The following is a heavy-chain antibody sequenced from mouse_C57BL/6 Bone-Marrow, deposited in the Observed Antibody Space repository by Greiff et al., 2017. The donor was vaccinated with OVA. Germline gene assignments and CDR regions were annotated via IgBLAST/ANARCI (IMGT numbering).Heavy chain of an antibody. V-gene: IGHV1-55*01. CDR2: IYPGSGST. Sequence: QVQLQQPGAELVKPGASVKMSCKASGYTFTSYWITWVKQRPGQGLEWIGDIYPGSGSTNYNEKFKSKATLTVDTSSSTAYMQLSSLTSEDSAVDVCARRYYAPRGNYFDYGGQGTTVTVSS. J-gene: IGHJ2*01. D-gene: IGHD1-1*01. CDR1: GYTFTSYW. CDR3: ARRYYAPRGNYFDY.